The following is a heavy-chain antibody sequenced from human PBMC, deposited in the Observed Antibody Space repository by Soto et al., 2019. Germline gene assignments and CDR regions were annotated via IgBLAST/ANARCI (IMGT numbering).Heavy chain of an antibody. CDR1: GGSISSGYYY. Sequence: SETLSLTCTVSGGSISSGYYYWSWIRQPPGKGLEWIGDIYDSGRTYDNPSLKSRVTISVDTSKSQFSLNLSSVTAADTAVYYCARGLDYYDTSGYYYDAFDIWGQGTMVTVSS. CDR2: IYDSGRT. V-gene: IGHV4-30-4*01. CDR3: ARGLDYYDTSGYYYDAFDI. D-gene: IGHD3-22*01. J-gene: IGHJ3*02.